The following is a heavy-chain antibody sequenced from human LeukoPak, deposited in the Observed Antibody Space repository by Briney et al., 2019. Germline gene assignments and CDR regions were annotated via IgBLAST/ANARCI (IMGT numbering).Heavy chain of an antibody. V-gene: IGHV3-7*01. CDR1: GFTFRSYW. Sequence: GGSLRLSCAASGFTFRSYWMSWVRQTPGKGLQWVANIKQDGSENYSVDSVKGRFTISRDNAKNSLYLQMNSLRAEDTAVYYCARDSPERGYSYGPLDNYFDYWGQGTLVTVSS. J-gene: IGHJ4*02. CDR2: IKQDGSEN. D-gene: IGHD5-18*01. CDR3: ARDSPERGYSYGPLDNYFDY.